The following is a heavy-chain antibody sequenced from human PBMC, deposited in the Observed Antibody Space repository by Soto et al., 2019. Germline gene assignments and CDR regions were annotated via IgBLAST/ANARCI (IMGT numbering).Heavy chain of an antibody. CDR2: ISTYNGNT. J-gene: IGHJ4*02. Sequence: GASVKVSCKASGYTFTSYGISWVRRAPGQGLEWMGWISTYNGNTNYAQKFQGRVTMTTDTSTSTAYMELRSLRSDDTALYYCARDRGTYYDFWSGYTQVYYFDYWGPGTQVTVSS. CDR3: ARDRGTYYDFWSGYTQVYYFDY. D-gene: IGHD3-3*01. V-gene: IGHV1-18*04. CDR1: GYTFTSYG.